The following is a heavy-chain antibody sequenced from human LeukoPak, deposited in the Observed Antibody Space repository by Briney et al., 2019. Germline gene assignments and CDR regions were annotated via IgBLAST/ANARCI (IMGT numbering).Heavy chain of an antibody. D-gene: IGHD4-23*01. CDR1: GYTLTNYY. Sequence: GASVKVSCKASGYTLTNYYIHWLRQAPGQGLEWMGIINPSGGSTTYAQKFQGRLTMTRDMSTSTLYMELSSLTSEDTAVYYCARGEEDTGNSGGWFDPWGQGTLVTVSS. V-gene: IGHV1-46*01. CDR3: ARGEEDTGNSGGWFDP. CDR2: INPSGGST. J-gene: IGHJ5*02.